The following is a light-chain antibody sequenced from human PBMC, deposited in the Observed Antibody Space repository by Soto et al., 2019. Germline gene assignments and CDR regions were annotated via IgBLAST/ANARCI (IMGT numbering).Light chain of an antibody. CDR1: SSDVGGYNF. J-gene: IGLJ1*01. Sequence: SALTQPASVSGSPGQSITISCTGTSSDVGGYNFVSWYQQYPGKAPKLIIFDVSNRPSGVSDRFSGSKSGDTASLTISGLHTEDEADYYCNSYTSSSRPNYVFGTGTKVTVL. CDR2: DVS. V-gene: IGLV2-14*01. CDR3: NSYTSSSRPNYV.